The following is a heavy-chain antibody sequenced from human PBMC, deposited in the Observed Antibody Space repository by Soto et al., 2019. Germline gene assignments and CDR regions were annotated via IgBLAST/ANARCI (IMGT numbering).Heavy chain of an antibody. CDR3: ATSSSWSHYYYYGMDV. V-gene: IGHV5-51*01. CDR2: IYPGDSDT. Sequence: PGESLKISCKGSGYSFTSYWIGWVRQMPGKGLEWMGIIYPGDSDTRYSPSFQGQVTISADKSISTAYLQWSSLKASDTAMYYCATSSSWSHYYYYGMDVWHQRTTVTAAS. CDR1: GYSFTSYW. D-gene: IGHD6-13*01. J-gene: IGHJ6*02.